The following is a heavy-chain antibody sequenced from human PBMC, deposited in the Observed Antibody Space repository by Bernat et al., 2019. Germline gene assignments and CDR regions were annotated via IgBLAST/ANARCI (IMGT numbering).Heavy chain of an antibody. D-gene: IGHD3-10*01. CDR1: GFTFGDYA. CDR3: TRDWDYYYGAGGQHLYGMDV. CDR2: IRSKAYGGTT. J-gene: IGHJ6*02. V-gene: IGHV3-49*03. Sequence: EVQLVESGGGLVQPGRSLRLSCTASGFTFGDYAMSWFRQAPGKGLEWVGFIRSKAYGGTTEYAASVKGRFTISRDDSKSIAYLQMNSLKTEDTAVYYCTRDWDYYYGAGGQHLYGMDVWGQGTTVTVSS.